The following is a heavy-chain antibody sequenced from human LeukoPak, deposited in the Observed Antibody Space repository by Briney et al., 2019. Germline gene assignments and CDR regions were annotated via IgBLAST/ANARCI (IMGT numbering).Heavy chain of an antibody. Sequence: PSETLSLPFPVSGGSISSYYWSWIRQPPGKGLEWIGYIYYSGSTNYNPSLKSRVTISVDTSKNQFSLKLSSVTAADTAVYYCARRPRYSSSWGYYYYGMDVWGQGTTVTVSS. CDR3: ARRPRYSSSWGYYYYGMDV. V-gene: IGHV4-59*08. CDR1: GGSISSYY. D-gene: IGHD6-13*01. J-gene: IGHJ6*02. CDR2: IYYSGST.